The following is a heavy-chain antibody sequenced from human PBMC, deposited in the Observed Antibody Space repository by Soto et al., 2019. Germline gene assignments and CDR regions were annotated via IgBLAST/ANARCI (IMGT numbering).Heavy chain of an antibody. V-gene: IGHV5-10-1*01. CDR1: GYGFTNYW. J-gene: IGHJ6*02. CDR2: IDPVDSYI. D-gene: IGHD1-26*01. CDR3: ARRGYSNPMGYFYAMDV. Sequence: PGESLKISCKGSGYGFTNYWITWVRQRPGKGLEWIGRIDPVDSYINYSPSFQGHVTITADKSISTVYLQWSSLKASDTAMYYCARRGYSNPMGYFYAMDVWGLGTTVTVYS.